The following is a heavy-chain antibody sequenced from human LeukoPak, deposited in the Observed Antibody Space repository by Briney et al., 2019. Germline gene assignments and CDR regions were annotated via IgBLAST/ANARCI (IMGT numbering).Heavy chain of an antibody. D-gene: IGHD2-2*01. CDR1: GFTFDDYA. Sequence: PGGSLRLSCAASGFTFDDYAMHWVRQAPGKGLEWVSGISWNSGSIGYADSVKGRFTISRDNAKNSLYLQMNSLRAEDTALYYCAKGYCSSTSCLVDHWGQGTLVTVSS. V-gene: IGHV3-9*01. CDR3: AKGYCSSTSCLVDH. J-gene: IGHJ4*02. CDR2: ISWNSGSI.